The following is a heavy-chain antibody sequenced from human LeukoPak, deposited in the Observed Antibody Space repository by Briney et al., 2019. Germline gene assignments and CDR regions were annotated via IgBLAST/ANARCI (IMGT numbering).Heavy chain of an antibody. J-gene: IGHJ6*04. V-gene: IGHV1-46*01. CDR3: ARAEDCSGGSCYQPRGIYGMDV. CDR2: INPSGGST. Sequence: ASVKVSCKASGYTFTSYYMHWVRQAPGQGLEWRGIINPSGGSTSYAQKFQGRVTMTRDTSTSTVYMELSSLRSEDTAVYYCARAEDCSGGSCYQPRGIYGMDVWGKGTTVTVSS. CDR1: GYTFTSYY. D-gene: IGHD2-15*01.